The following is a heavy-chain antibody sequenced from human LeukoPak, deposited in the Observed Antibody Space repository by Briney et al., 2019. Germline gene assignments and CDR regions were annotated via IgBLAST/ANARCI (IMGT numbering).Heavy chain of an antibody. CDR3: ARVGAVVPGNDYYFDY. J-gene: IGHJ4*02. V-gene: IGHV4-30-2*05. CDR1: GGSISSGGYS. Sequence: SETLSLTCAVSGGSISSGGYSWSWIRQPPGRGLEWIGYIYHSGSTYFSPSLRSRLSISVDTSRNQFSLRLSSVTAADTAVYFCARVGAVVPGNDYYFDYWGQGTLVTVSS. D-gene: IGHD3-16*01. CDR2: IYHSGST.